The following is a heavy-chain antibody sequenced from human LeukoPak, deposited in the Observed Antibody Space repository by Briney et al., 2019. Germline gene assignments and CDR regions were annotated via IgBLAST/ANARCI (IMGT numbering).Heavy chain of an antibody. CDR3: ARGFHCSGGSCYSWGYYYYYYMDV. Sequence: ASVKVSCKASGYTFTGYYMHWVRQAPGQGLEWMGWINPNSGGTNYAQKFQGRVTMTRDTSISTAYMELSSLRSEDTAVYYCARGFHCSGGSCYSWGYYYYYYMDVWGKGTTVTVSS. J-gene: IGHJ6*03. CDR2: INPNSGGT. CDR1: GYTFTGYY. D-gene: IGHD2-15*01. V-gene: IGHV1-2*02.